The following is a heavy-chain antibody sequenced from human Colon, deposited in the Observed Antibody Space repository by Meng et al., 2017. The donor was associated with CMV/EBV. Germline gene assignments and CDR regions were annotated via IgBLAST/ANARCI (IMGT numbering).Heavy chain of an antibody. CDR3: ARGYSGTSS. CDR2: IYSGGST. D-gene: IGHD1-26*01. J-gene: IGHJ4*02. Sequence: QVVGAGGDLVQPGGSLRPSGAASGFTVSSTHMSWVRQAPGKGLEWVSVIYSGGSTFYADSVKGRFTISRDNSKNTLYLQMNSLSAEDTAVYYCARGYSGTSSWGQGTLVTVSS. V-gene: IGHV3-66*01. CDR1: GFTVSSTH.